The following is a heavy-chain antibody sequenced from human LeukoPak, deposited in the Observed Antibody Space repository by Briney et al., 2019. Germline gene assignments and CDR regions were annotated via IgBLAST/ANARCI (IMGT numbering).Heavy chain of an antibody. V-gene: IGHV4-59*01. J-gene: IGHJ4*02. CDR1: GGSISSYY. CDR2: IYYSGST. Sequence: SETLSLTCTVSGGSISSYYWSWIRQPPGKGLEWIGYIYYSGSTNYNPSLKSRVTISVDTSKIQFSLKLTSVTAADTAVYYCAGENYYDSSGFDHWGQGTRVTVSS. D-gene: IGHD3-22*01. CDR3: AGENYYDSSGFDH.